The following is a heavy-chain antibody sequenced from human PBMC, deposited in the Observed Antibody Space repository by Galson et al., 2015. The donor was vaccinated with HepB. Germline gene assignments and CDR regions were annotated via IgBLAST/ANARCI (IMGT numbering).Heavy chain of an antibody. V-gene: IGHV3-23*01. J-gene: IGHJ1*01. CDR3: ATRSGASGWYSYFQH. CDR1: GFTFSSYA. Sequence: SLRLSCAASGFTFSSYAILWVRQAPGKGLEWVSGMSDNGDNTFYADSVKGRFTISRDIAKNTVYLQMNSLRVEDTAVYYCATRSGASGWYSYFQHWGQGTLVTVSS. D-gene: IGHD6-19*01. CDR2: MSDNGDNT.